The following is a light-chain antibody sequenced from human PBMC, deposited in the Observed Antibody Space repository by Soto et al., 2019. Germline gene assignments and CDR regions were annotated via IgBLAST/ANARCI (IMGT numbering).Light chain of an antibody. Sequence: LPGTARKLLIYADNKRPSGIADRFSCSKSGTSARLRISVLQTGDEAVYYCGTWDDRLFSFVFGPGTKVTVL. CDR3: GTWDDRLFSFV. V-gene: IGLV1-51*01. CDR2: ADN. J-gene: IGLJ1*01.